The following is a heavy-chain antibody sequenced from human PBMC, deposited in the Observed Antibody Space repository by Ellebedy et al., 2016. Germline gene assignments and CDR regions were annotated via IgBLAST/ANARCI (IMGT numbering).Heavy chain of an antibody. CDR3: ARGRTSVGATLWYFDY. CDR1: GDSVSSGGYY. V-gene: IGHV4-34*01. J-gene: IGHJ4*02. Sequence: SETLSLTCTVSGDSVSSGGYYWSWIRQPPGKGLEWIGEINHSGSTNYNPSLKSRVTISVDTSKNQFSLKLSSVTAADTAVYYCARGRTSVGATLWYFDYWGQGTLVTVS. D-gene: IGHD1-26*01. CDR2: INHSGST.